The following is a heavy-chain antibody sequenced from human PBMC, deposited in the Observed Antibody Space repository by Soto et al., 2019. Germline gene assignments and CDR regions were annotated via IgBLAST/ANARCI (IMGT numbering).Heavy chain of an antibody. V-gene: IGHV1-69*13. J-gene: IGHJ4*02. CDR1: GGTFSSYA. Sequence: GASVKVSCKASGGTFSSYAISWVRQAPGQGLEWMGGIIPIFGTANYAQKFQGRVTITADESTSTAYMELSSLRSEDTAVYYCARGRRDSSGWYAFDYWGQGTLVTVSS. CDR3: ARGRRDSSGWYAFDY. CDR2: IIPIFGTA. D-gene: IGHD6-19*01.